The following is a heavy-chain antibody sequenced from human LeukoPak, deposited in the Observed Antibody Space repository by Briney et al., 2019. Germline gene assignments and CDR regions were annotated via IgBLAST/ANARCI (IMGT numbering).Heavy chain of an antibody. CDR2: IYYSGSA. J-gene: IGHJ4*02. Sequence: PSETLSLTCTVSGGSLSSYYWSWIRQPPGKGLEWIGYIYYSGSAKYNPSLKSRVTISVDTSKNQFSPKLSSVTAGDTAVYYCARGTMFDYWGQGTLVPVSS. CDR3: ARGTMFDY. D-gene: IGHD1-7*01. V-gene: IGHV4-59*01. CDR1: GGSLSSYY.